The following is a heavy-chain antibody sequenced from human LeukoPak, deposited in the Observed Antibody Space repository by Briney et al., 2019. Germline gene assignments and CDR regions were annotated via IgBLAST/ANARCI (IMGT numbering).Heavy chain of an antibody. V-gene: IGHV1-69*13. D-gene: IGHD3-3*02. CDR1: GGSFSNHV. CDR3: ARGILYPAFYFDY. J-gene: IGHJ4*02. CDR2: IIPLSETP. Sequence: ASVKVSCKASGGSFSNHVITWVRQAPGQGLEWMGAIIPLSETPDYARKFQGRVTITADESTNTVYLEVSSLRSEDTAVYYCARGILYPAFYFDYWGQGTLVTVSS.